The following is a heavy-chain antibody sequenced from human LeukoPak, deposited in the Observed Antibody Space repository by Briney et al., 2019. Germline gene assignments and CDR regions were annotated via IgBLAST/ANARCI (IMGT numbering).Heavy chain of an antibody. V-gene: IGHV4-34*01. CDR1: GGSFSGYY. Sequence: PSETLSLTCAVYGGSFSGYYWSWIRQPPGKGLEWIGGINHSGSTNYNPSLKRRVTISVDTSKNQFSLKLSSVTAADTAVYYCARAEPIQTFDYWGQGTLVTVSS. CDR2: INHSGST. J-gene: IGHJ4*02. D-gene: IGHD1-1*01. CDR3: ARAEPIQTFDY.